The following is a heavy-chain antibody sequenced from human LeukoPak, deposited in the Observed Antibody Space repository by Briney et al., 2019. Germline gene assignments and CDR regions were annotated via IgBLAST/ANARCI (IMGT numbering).Heavy chain of an antibody. Sequence: GRSLRLSCAASGFIFSNYAMTWVRQGPGQGLEWVSGISGSGGGTNYADSVRGRFTISRDNSKNTVYLQMNSLRAEDTAVYYCAKERSDINDYYNFDYWGQGTLVTVSS. D-gene: IGHD3-22*01. CDR2: ISGSGGGT. V-gene: IGHV3-23*01. J-gene: IGHJ4*02. CDR1: GFIFSNYA. CDR3: AKERSDINDYYNFDY.